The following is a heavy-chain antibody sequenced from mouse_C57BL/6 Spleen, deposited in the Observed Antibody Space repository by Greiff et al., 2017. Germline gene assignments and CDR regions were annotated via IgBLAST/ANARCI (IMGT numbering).Heavy chain of an antibody. CDR2: ISDGGSYT. J-gene: IGHJ1*03. D-gene: IGHD2-5*01. Sequence: EVKVEESGGGLVKPGGSLKLSCAASGFTFSSYAMSWVRQTPEKRLEWVATISDGGSYTYYPDNVKGRFTISRDNAKNNLYLQMSHLKSEDTAMYYCARATIVTRYFDVWGTGTTVTVSS. CDR3: ARATIVTRYFDV. V-gene: IGHV5-4*03. CDR1: GFTFSSYA.